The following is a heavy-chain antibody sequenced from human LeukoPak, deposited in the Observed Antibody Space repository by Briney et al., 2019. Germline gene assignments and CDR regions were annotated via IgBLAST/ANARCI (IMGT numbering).Heavy chain of an antibody. J-gene: IGHJ4*02. CDR2: ISGSGGST. D-gene: IGHD4-17*01. Sequence: GGSLRLSCAASGFTFSSYGMSWVRQAPGKGLEWVSAISGSGGSTYYADSVKGRFTISRDNSKNTLYLQMNSLRAEDTAVYYCAKDLAYGDYFDYWGQGTLVIVSS. CDR1: GFTFSSYG. CDR3: AKDLAYGDYFDY. V-gene: IGHV3-23*01.